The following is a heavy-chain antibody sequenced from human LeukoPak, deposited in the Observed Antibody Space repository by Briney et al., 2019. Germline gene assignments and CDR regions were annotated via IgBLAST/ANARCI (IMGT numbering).Heavy chain of an antibody. CDR2: INHSGST. Sequence: PSETLSLTRAVYGGSFSGYYWSWIRQPPGKWLGWIGEINHSGSTTYNPSLKSRVIISVDASKNQSFLMLSSVTAADTAVYYCARVGICRSGGCFHLLDYWGQGTLVTVSS. CDR3: ARVGICRSGGCFHLLDY. CDR1: GGSFSGYY. D-gene: IGHD2-15*01. V-gene: IGHV4-34*01. J-gene: IGHJ4*02.